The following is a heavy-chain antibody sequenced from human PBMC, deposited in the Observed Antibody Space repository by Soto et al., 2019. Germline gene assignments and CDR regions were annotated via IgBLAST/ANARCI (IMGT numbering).Heavy chain of an antibody. D-gene: IGHD3-9*01. Sequence: PSETLSLTCTVSGGSISSSSYYWGWIRQPPGKGLEWIGSIYYSGSTYYNPSLKSRVTISVDTSKNQFSLKLSSVTAADTAVYYCARHHWLGGYYYYYGMDDWGHVPRVTVPS. CDR2: IYYSGST. V-gene: IGHV4-39*01. CDR1: GGSISSSSYY. J-gene: IGHJ6*02. CDR3: ARHHWLGGYYYYYGMDD.